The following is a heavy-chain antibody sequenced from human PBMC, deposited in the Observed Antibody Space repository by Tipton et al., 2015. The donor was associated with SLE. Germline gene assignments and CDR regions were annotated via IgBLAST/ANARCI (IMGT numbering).Heavy chain of an antibody. D-gene: IGHD2-2*01. CDR1: GYTFTNYD. J-gene: IGHJ4*02. Sequence: QLVQSGPEVKKPGASVKVSCKASGYTFTNYDINWVRQATGQGLEWMGWMNPNSGYTGYAQKFQGRVPMTRNTSISTAYMELSSLKNEDTAVYYCAREAAAMASDYWGQGTLVTVSS. CDR3: AREAAAMASDY. CDR2: MNPNSGYT. V-gene: IGHV1-8*01.